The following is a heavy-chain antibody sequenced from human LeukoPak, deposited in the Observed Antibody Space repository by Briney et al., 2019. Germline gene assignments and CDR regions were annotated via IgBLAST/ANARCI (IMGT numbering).Heavy chain of an antibody. CDR2: IWYDGSNK. CDR1: GFTFSSYG. CDR3: ARGRAAGTWSDS. Sequence: PGGSLRLSCVVSGFTFSSYGMHWVRQAPGKGLEWVALIWYDGSNKYYADSVKGRFTISRDNSQNTLYLQMNSLRAEDTAVYYCARGRAAGTWSDSWGQGSLVTVSS. V-gene: IGHV3-33*01. D-gene: IGHD6-13*01. J-gene: IGHJ4*02.